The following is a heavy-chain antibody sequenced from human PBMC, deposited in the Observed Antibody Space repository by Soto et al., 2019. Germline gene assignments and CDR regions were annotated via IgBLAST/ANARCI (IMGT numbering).Heavy chain of an antibody. CDR2: IYWHVAK. J-gene: IGHJ4*02. V-gene: IGHV2-5*01. D-gene: IGHD4-17*01. CDR1: GFSLSTSGVG. CDR3: ARTLLNDYGDYDPFDS. Sequence: QITLKESGPTLVKPTQTLTLTCTFSGFSLSTSGVGVGWIRQPPGKALEWLALIYWHVAKRYSPSLKSRLTITXXTXKXQVVLTMTNMDPVDTATYYCARTLLNDYGDYDPFDSWGQGTLVTVSS.